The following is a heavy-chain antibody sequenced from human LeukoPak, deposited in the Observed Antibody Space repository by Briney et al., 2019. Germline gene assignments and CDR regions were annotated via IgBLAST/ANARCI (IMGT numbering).Heavy chain of an antibody. D-gene: IGHD2-21*02. CDR3: ARYSGYDGSHVIVVVTAILPDAFDI. V-gene: IGHV4-39*07. J-gene: IGHJ3*02. Sequence: SETLSLTCTVSGGSISSSSYYWGWIRQPPGKGLEWIGSIYYSGSTYYNPSLKSRVTISVDTSKNQFSLKLSSVTAADTAVYYCARYSGYDGSHVIVVVTAILPDAFDIWGQGTMVTVSS. CDR1: GGSISSSSYY. CDR2: IYYSGST.